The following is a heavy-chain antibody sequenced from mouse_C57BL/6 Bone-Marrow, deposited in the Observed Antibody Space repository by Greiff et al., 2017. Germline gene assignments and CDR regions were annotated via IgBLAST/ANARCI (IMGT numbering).Heavy chain of an antibody. CDR1: GYTFPSYW. J-gene: IGHJ2*01. CDR2: IDPSDSYT. CDR3: ATTVVFDY. Sequence: QVQLQQPGAELVKPGASVKLSCKASGYTFPSYWMQWVQQRPGQGLEWIGEIDPSDSYTNYNQKFKGKATLTVDTSSSTAYMQLSSLTSEDSAVYYCATTVVFDYWGQGTTLTVSS. D-gene: IGHD1-1*01. V-gene: IGHV1-50*01.